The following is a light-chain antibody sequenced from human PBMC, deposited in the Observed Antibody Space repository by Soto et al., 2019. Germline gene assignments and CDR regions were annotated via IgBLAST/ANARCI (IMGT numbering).Light chain of an antibody. Sequence: QSALTQPPSASGSPGQSVTISCTGTSSDVGGYKYVSWYQHHPGKAPKLLIYEVTGRPSGVPDRFSGSKSGNTASLTVSGLQSEDEADYYCSSYAGSKTLLFGGGTKLTVL. J-gene: IGLJ2*01. V-gene: IGLV2-8*01. CDR2: EVT. CDR1: SSDVGGYKY. CDR3: SSYAGSKTLL.